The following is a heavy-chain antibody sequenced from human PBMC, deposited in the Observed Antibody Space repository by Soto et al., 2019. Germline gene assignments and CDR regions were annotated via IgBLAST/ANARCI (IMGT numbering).Heavy chain of an antibody. Sequence: PSETLSLTCNVSGGSTNNXYYNWILQPPGKGLEWIGYIFSRGNTKYNPSLQDRVTISVDMSRKLFSLKLTSLTAADTAVYYCATMAQRLVLRPEYWGHGTLVTVSS. D-gene: IGHD3-3*01. V-gene: IGHV4-59*12. CDR2: IFSRGNT. J-gene: IGHJ4*01. CDR3: ATMAQRLVLRPEY. CDR1: GGSTNNXY.